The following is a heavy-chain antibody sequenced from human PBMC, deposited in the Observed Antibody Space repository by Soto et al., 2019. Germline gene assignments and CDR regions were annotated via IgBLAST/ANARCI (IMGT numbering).Heavy chain of an antibody. J-gene: IGHJ6*02. Sequence: QVQLVQSGAEVKKPGASVKVSCKASGYTFTSYGISWVRQAPGQGLEWMGWISAYNGNTNYAQKLQGRVTMTTDTSTSTGYMELRSLRSDDTAVYYCAGARGGSYYYYGMDVWGQGTTVTVSS. D-gene: IGHD2-15*01. CDR3: AGARGGSYYYYGMDV. CDR1: GYTFTSYG. V-gene: IGHV1-18*04. CDR2: ISAYNGNT.